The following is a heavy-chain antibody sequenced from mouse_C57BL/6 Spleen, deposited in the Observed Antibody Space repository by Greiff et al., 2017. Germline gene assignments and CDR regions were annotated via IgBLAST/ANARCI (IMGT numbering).Heavy chain of an antibody. CDR1: GFTFSSYA. J-gene: IGHJ2*01. Sequence: EVNVVESGGGLVKPGGSLKLSCAASGFTFSSYAMSWVRQTPEKRLEWVATISDGGSYTYYPDNVKGRFTISRDNAKNNLYLQMSHLKSEDTAMYYCAREDYSNYFDYWGQGTTLTVSS. D-gene: IGHD2-5*01. CDR3: AREDYSNYFDY. V-gene: IGHV5-4*01. CDR2: ISDGGSYT.